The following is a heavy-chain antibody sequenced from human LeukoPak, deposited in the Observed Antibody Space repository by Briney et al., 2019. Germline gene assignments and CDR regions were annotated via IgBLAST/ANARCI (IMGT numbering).Heavy chain of an antibody. CDR3: AKDGVVVAAYFFDY. CDR2: ISGSGGST. CDR1: GFTFSSYA. V-gene: IGHV3-23*01. J-gene: IGHJ4*02. D-gene: IGHD2-15*01. Sequence: QTGGSLRLSCAASGFTFSSYAMSWVRRAPGKGLEWVSAISGSGGSTYYADSVKGRFTISRDNSKNTLYLQMNSLRAEDTAVYYCAKDGVVVAAYFFDYWGQGTLVTVSS.